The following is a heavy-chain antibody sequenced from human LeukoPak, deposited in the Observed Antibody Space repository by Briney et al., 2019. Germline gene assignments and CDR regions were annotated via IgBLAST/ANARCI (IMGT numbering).Heavy chain of an antibody. J-gene: IGHJ4*02. D-gene: IGHD5-18*01. CDR3: ARGTLDGIQLWLPFDY. CDR2: FDPEDGET. Sequence: ASVKVSCKVSGYTLTELSMHWVRQAPGKGLEWMGGFDPEDGETIYAQKFQGRVTITEDTSTDTAYMELSSLRSEDTAVYYCARGTLDGIQLWLPFDYWGQGTLVTVSS. V-gene: IGHV1-24*01. CDR1: GYTLTELS.